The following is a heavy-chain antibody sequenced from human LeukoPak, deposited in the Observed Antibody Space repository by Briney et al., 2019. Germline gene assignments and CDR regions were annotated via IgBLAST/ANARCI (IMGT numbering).Heavy chain of an antibody. D-gene: IGHD2-2*01. V-gene: IGHV3-33*03. J-gene: IGHJ3*02. CDR1: GFTFSTYG. CDR3: AKDRYCISTTCQGFDI. CDR2: IWNDGSNK. Sequence: GGSLRLSCAASGFTFSTYGMHSVRQAPGKGLEWVAIIWNDGSNKDYSDSVKGRFSISRDNSKNTLSLQMNSLRAEDTAVYYCAKDRYCISTTCQGFDIWGQGTMVTVSS.